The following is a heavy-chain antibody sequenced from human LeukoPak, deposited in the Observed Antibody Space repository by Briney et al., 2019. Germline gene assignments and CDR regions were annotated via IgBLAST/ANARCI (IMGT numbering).Heavy chain of an antibody. Sequence: GGSLRLSCAASGFTFDDYAMHWVRQAPGKGLEWVSGISWNSGSIGYADSVKGRFTISRDNAKNSLYLQMNNLRAEDTAIYYCATDSYVSGSYYRLFYWGQGTLVTVSS. CDR2: ISWNSGSI. CDR1: GFTFDDYA. D-gene: IGHD3-10*01. V-gene: IGHV3-9*01. J-gene: IGHJ4*02. CDR3: ATDSYVSGSYYRLFY.